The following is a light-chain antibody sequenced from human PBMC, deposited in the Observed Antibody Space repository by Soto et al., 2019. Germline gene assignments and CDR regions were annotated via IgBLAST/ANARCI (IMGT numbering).Light chain of an antibody. V-gene: IGLV1-40*01. Sequence: QPVLTQPPSVSGAPGQRVTISCTGTSSNIGAGYDVHWYQQLPGTAPKLLISGNSNRPSGVPDRFSGSKSGTSASLAITGLQAEDEADYYCRSYDSSLSGWVFGGGTKLTVL. CDR1: SSNIGAGYD. CDR3: RSYDSSLSGWV. CDR2: GNS. J-gene: IGLJ3*02.